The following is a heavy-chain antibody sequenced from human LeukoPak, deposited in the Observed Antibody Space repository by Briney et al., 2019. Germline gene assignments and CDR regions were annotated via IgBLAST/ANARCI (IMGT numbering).Heavy chain of an antibody. D-gene: IGHD3-3*01. CDR1: GGSISSSSYY. CDR3: ARSWRRFNYYYMDV. V-gene: IGHV4-39*07. CDR2: INHSGST. Sequence: PSETLSLTCTVSGGSISSSSYYWGWIRQPPGKGVEWIGEINHSGSTNYNPSLKSRLTISVDTSKNQFSLKLSSVTAADTAVYYCARSWRRFNYYYMDVWGKGTTVTVSS. J-gene: IGHJ6*03.